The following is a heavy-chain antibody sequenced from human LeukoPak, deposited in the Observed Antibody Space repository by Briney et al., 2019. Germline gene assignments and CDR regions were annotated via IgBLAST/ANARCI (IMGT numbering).Heavy chain of an antibody. CDR1: GGSISSYY. CDR2: IYYSGST. V-gene: IGHV4-59*08. CDR3: ARQSRSRAYYYGTDV. J-gene: IGHJ6*02. Sequence: SETLSLTCTVSGGSISSYYWSWIRQPPGKGLEGIGYIYYSGSTNYNPSLKSRVTISVDTSKNQFSLKLSSVTAADTAVYYCARQSRSRAYYYGTDVWGQGTTVTVSS.